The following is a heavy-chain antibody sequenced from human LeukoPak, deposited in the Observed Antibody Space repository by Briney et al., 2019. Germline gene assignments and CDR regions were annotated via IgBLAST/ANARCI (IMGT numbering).Heavy chain of an antibody. CDR3: ALLYGSGSYLVPFDY. J-gene: IGHJ4*02. Sequence: GESLNISCKGSGYSFTSYSISWVRQMPGKGLEWMGRLDPSDSYTNYSPSFQGHVTISADKSISTAYLQWSSLKASDTAMYYCALLYGSGSYLVPFDYWGQGTLVTVSS. D-gene: IGHD3-10*01. CDR2: LDPSDSYT. V-gene: IGHV5-10-1*01. CDR1: GYSFTSYS.